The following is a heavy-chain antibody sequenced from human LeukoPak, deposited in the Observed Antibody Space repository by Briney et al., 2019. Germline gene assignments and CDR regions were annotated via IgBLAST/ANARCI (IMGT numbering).Heavy chain of an antibody. CDR2: IKQDGSEK. V-gene: IGHV3-7*01. Sequence: GGSLRLSCAASGFTFSSYWMSWVRQAPGKGLEWVANIKQDGSEKYYVDSVKGRFTISRDNGKNSLYLQMNSLRAEDTAVYYCASESEQAVPAAMNYWGQGTLVTVSS. J-gene: IGHJ4*02. D-gene: IGHD2-2*01. CDR1: GFTFSSYW. CDR3: ASESEQAVPAAMNY.